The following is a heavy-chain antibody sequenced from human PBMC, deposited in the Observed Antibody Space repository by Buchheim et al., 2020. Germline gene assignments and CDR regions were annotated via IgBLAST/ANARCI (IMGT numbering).Heavy chain of an antibody. Sequence: QVQLQESGPGLVKPSETLSLTCTVSGGSISSYYWSWIRQPPGKGLEWIGYIYYSGSTNYNPSLKSRVTISVDTSKNQFSLKLSSVTAADTAVYYCARAVVATRRARDYYYGMDVWGQGTT. CDR3: ARAVVATRRARDYYYGMDV. V-gene: IGHV4-59*01. D-gene: IGHD2-15*01. CDR2: IYYSGST. J-gene: IGHJ6*02. CDR1: GGSISSYY.